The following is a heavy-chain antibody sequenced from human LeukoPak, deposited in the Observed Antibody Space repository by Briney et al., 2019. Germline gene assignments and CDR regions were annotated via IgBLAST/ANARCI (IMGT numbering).Heavy chain of an antibody. D-gene: IGHD4-17*01. V-gene: IGHV4-34*01. CDR2: INHSGST. CDR3: ARRVGGYGDYWRPKLDY. J-gene: IGHJ4*02. Sequence: SETLSLTCTVSGGSISSYYWSWIRQPPGKGLEWIGEINHSGSTNYNPSLKSRVTISVDTSKNQFSLKLSSVTAADTAVYYCARRVGGYGDYWRPKLDYWGQGTLVTVSS. CDR1: GGSISSYY.